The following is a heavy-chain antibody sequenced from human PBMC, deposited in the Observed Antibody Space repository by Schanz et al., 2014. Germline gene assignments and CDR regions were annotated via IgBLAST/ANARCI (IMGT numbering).Heavy chain of an antibody. CDR1: GFTFSTSA. D-gene: IGHD6-19*01. Sequence: EVQLLESGGGLVQPGGSLRLSCAASGFTFSTSAMSWVRQVPGKGLEWISYITYNGGTIYYADSVKGRFTISRDNAKNSLYLEMNSLRAEDTALYYCAASSGWHPSTDYWGQGTLVTVSS. CDR3: AASSGWHPSTDY. J-gene: IGHJ4*02. V-gene: IGHV3-48*01. CDR2: ITYNGGTI.